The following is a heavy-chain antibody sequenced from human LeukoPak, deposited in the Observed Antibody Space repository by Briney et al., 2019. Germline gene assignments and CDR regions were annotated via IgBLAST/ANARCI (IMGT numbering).Heavy chain of an antibody. J-gene: IGHJ4*02. CDR1: GFTFSSYW. V-gene: IGHV3-7*01. CDR2: IKEDGSDK. D-gene: IGHD2-8*01. CDR3: AKNGHYLDS. Sequence: GGSLRLSCAASGFTFSSYWMSWVRQAPGKGLEWVADIKEDGSDKYCVDSVKGRFTISRDNAKNSLYLQMNSLRAEDTAVYYCAKNGHYLDSWGQGTLVTVSS.